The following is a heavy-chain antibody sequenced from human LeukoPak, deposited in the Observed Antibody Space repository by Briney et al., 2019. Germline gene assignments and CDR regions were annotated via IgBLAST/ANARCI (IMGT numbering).Heavy chain of an antibody. CDR1: GFTFSSSW. CDR2: INSDGSST. Sequence: GGSLRLSCAASGFTFSSSWMHWVRQAPGKGLVWVSCINSDGSSTSFADSVKGRFTISRDNAKNTLYLQMNSLRAEDTAVYYCARVRKSGPGEPFDYWGQGTLVTVSS. J-gene: IGHJ4*02. CDR3: ARVRKSGPGEPFDY. V-gene: IGHV3-74*01. D-gene: IGHD1-26*01.